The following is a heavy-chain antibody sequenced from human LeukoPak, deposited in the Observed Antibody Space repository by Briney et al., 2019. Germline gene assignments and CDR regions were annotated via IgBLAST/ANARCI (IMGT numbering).Heavy chain of an antibody. V-gene: IGHV3-43*01. D-gene: IGHD3-16*01. CDR3: AKDRGGVDY. CDR1: GFTFDDYS. Sequence: GGSLRLSCAASGFTFDDYSMHWVRLGPGKGLEWVSVISWDGGSTSYADSVKGRFTISRDNSKNSLYLQMNSLRSEDSALYYCAKDRGGVDYWGQGTLVTVSS. J-gene: IGHJ4*02. CDR2: ISWDGGST.